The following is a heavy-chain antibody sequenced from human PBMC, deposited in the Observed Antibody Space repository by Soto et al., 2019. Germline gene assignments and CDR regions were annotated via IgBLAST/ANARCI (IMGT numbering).Heavy chain of an antibody. J-gene: IGHJ4*02. D-gene: IGHD3-16*01. V-gene: IGHV6-1*01. CDR2: TYYRSKWYN. Sequence: SQAVSLTCDISGESVSSYRSACTWIRQSPSRGLEWLGRTYYRSKWYNDYAGSVRSRITVNPDTSKNQFSLQLNSVTPEDTAVYYCARGGRSFDYWAQGTLVTVSS. CDR1: GESVSSYRSA. CDR3: ARGGRSFDY.